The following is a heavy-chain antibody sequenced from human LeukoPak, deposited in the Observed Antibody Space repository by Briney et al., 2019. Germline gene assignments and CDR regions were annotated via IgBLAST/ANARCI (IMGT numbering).Heavy chain of an antibody. D-gene: IGHD3-9*01. CDR2: ISSSSSYI. CDR3: ARGIRYFDWYFDY. V-gene: IGHV3-21*01. CDR1: GFTFSSYS. J-gene: IGHJ4*02. Sequence: GGSLRPSCAASGFTFSSYSMNWVRQAPGKGLEWVSSISSSSSYIYYADSVKGRFTISRDNAKNSLYLQMNSLRAEDTAVYYCARGIRYFDWYFDYWGQGTLVTVSS.